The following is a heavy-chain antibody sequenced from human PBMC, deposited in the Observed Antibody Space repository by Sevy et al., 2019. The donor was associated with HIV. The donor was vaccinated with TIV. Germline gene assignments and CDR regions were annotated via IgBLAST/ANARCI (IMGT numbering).Heavy chain of an antibody. CDR1: GYTFTSYY. V-gene: IGHV1-46*03. Sequence: ASVKVSCKASGYTFTSYYMHWVRQAPGQGLEWIGIINPTGGSTNYAQKFQGRVTMTRDTSTSTVYMELSSLRSEDTAVYYCARAGEGCSGGSCYDYWGQGTPVTVSS. CDR3: ARAGEGCSGGSCYDY. J-gene: IGHJ4*02. CDR2: INPTGGST. D-gene: IGHD2-15*01.